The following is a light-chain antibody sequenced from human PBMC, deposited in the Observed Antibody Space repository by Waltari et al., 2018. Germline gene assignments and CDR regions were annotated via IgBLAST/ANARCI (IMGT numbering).Light chain of an antibody. Sequence: QSALTQPASLSGSPGQSITISCPGTSSDVGYSNYAPWYQHYPGKAPKPIIYDVTNRPSGVSSRFSGSKSGNTASLTISGLQAEDETDYYCSSYTTSGLYVFGSGTQVTVL. CDR1: SSDVGYSNY. J-gene: IGLJ1*01. V-gene: IGLV2-14*03. CDR3: SSYTTSGLYV. CDR2: DVT.